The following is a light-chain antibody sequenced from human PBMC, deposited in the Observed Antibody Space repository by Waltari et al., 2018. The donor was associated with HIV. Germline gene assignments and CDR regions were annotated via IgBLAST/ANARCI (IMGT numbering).Light chain of an antibody. CDR1: SSDVGGYNY. CDR2: EVT. Sequence: QSALTQPASVSGSPGQSITISCTGTSSDVGGYNYVSWYQQHPGKAPKLMIYEVTNRPSGVSNRFSGSKSGNTASLTSSGLQAEDEADYDCNSYTISSTLCVFGRGTQRPVL. V-gene: IGLV2-14*01. J-gene: IGLJ3*02. CDR3: NSYTISSTLCV.